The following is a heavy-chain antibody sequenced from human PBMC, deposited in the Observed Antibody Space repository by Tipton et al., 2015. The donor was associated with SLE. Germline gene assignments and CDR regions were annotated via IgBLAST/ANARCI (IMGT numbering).Heavy chain of an antibody. D-gene: IGHD3-16*01. J-gene: IGHJ1*01. CDR3: ARDPGARDLGYLQH. Sequence: TLSLTCAVSGDSITLGGYYWTWIRQHPGKGLEWIGYIYYTGITFYNPSLKSRLIISVDTSKNQFSLNLTSVTAADTAVYYCARDPGARDLGYLQHWSQGTLVTVSS. CDR2: IYYTGIT. CDR1: GDSITLGGYY. V-gene: IGHV4-31*11.